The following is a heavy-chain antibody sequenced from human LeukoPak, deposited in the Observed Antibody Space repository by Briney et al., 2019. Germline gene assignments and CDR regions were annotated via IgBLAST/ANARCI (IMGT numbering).Heavy chain of an antibody. D-gene: IGHD3-22*01. CDR1: GGSFSGYY. V-gene: IGHV4-34*01. J-gene: IGHJ4*02. CDR3: ARLTRRYYYGSSGYYPKGFDY. CDR2: INHSGST. Sequence: PSETLSLTCAVYGGSFSGYYWSWIRQPPGKGLEWIGEINHSGSTNYNPSLKSRVTISVDTSKNQFSLKLSSVTAADTAVYYCARLTRRYYYGSSGYYPKGFDYWGQGTLVTVSS.